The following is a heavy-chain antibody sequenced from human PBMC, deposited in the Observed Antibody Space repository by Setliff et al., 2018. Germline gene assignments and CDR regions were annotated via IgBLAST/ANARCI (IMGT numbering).Heavy chain of an antibody. V-gene: IGHV1-18*01. Sequence: ASVKVSCKASGYTFTSYAMHWVRQAPGQGLEWMGYINTYNGDTYYAQKFQGRVTLTIDTSTSTAYMELRSLRSDDTAVYYCARMSTSGPHYDYWGQGTLVTVSS. CDR3: ARMSTSGPHYDY. D-gene: IGHD2-8*02. CDR2: INTYNGDT. J-gene: IGHJ4*02. CDR1: GYTFTSYA.